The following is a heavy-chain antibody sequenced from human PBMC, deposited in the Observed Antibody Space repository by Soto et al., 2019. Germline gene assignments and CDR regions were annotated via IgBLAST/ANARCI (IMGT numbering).Heavy chain of an antibody. D-gene: IGHD3-22*01. J-gene: IGHJ4*02. CDR1: GYTFTSYY. CDR2: INPSGGST. V-gene: IGHV1-46*01. Sequence: QVQLVQSGAEVKKPGASVKVSCKASGYTFTSYYMHWVRQAPGQGLEWMGIINPSGGSTSYAQKFQGRVTMTRDTSTSTVYMELSSLRSEDTAVYSCARDTSGRKYYYDSSGYYYFDYWGQGTLVTVSS. CDR3: ARDTSGRKYYYDSSGYYYFDY.